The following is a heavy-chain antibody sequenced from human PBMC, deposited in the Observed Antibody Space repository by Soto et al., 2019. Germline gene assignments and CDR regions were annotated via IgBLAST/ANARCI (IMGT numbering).Heavy chain of an antibody. CDR2: IKQDGSEK. J-gene: IGHJ3*02. CDR1: GFTFSSYW. V-gene: IGHV3-7*05. Sequence: PGGSLRLSCAASGFTFSSYWMSWVRQAPGKGLEWVANIKQDGSEKYYVDSVKGRFTISRDNAKNSLYLQMNSLRAEDTAVYYCAKGEELLWFGELLRGGAFDIWGQGTMVTVSS. CDR3: AKGEELLWFGELLRGGAFDI. D-gene: IGHD3-10*01.